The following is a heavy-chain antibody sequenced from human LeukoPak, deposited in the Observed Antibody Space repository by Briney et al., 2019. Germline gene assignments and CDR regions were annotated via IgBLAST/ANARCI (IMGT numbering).Heavy chain of an antibody. CDR1: GFTFSSFT. J-gene: IGHJ4*02. CDR3: ARVGYDSSWSARVWAGLDY. V-gene: IGHV3-21*04. Sequence: GGSLRLSCTVSGFTFSSFTMNWVRQGPGKGLEWVASISNSGDYISYADSLKGRFTISRDNAKNSLFLQMSSLRAEDTAVYYCARVGYDSSWSARVWAGLDYWGQGTLVTVSS. D-gene: IGHD3-22*01. CDR2: ISNSGDYI.